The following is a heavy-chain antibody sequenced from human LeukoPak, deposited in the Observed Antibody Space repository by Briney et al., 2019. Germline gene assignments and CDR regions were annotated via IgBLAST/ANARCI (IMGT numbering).Heavy chain of an antibody. J-gene: IGHJ3*02. V-gene: IGHV1-46*01. CDR1: GYTFISYY. D-gene: IGHD1-26*01. Sequence: ASVKVSCKASGYTFISYYMHWLRQAPGQGLEWMGIINPSGGSTSYAQKFQGRVTMTRDTSTSTVYMELSSLRSEDTAVYYCAIAGTSDAFDIWGQGTMVTVSS. CDR3: AIAGTSDAFDI. CDR2: INPSGGST.